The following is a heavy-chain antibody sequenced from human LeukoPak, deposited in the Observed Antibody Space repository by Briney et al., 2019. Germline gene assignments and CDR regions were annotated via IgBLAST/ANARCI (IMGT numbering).Heavy chain of an antibody. V-gene: IGHV3-23*01. CDR1: GFPFSSHA. CDR3: AKDKDGYNDY. Sequence: GGSLRLSCAASGFPFSSHAMSWVRQAPGKGLKWVSGISGGGGTTYYADSVKGRFTISRDNSKNTLYLQMNSLRAEDTAVYYCAKDKDGYNDYWGQGTLVTVSS. D-gene: IGHD5-24*01. CDR2: ISGGGGTT. J-gene: IGHJ4*02.